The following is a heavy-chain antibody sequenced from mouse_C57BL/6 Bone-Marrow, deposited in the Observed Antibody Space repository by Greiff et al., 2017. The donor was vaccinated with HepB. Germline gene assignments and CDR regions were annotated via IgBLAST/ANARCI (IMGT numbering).Heavy chain of an antibody. J-gene: IGHJ3*01. CDR1: GYAFSSYW. V-gene: IGHV1-80*01. CDR2: IYPGDGDT. CDR3: ARRANWDGGFAY. D-gene: IGHD4-1*01. Sequence: VKLQESGAELVKPGASVKISCKASGYAFSSYWMNWVKQRPGKGLEWIGQIYPGDGDTNYNGKFKGKATLTADKSSSTAYMQLSSLTSEDSAVYFCARRANWDGGFAYWGQGTLVTVSA.